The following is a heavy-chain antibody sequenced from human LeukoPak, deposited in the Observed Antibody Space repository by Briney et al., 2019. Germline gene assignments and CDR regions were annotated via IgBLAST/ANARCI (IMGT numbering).Heavy chain of an antibody. CDR3: AELGITMIGGV. J-gene: IGHJ6*04. Sequence: QTGGSLRLSCGDSGFTFSSHSMNWVRQAPGKGLEWVSYISSSGSTIYYADSVKGRFTISRDNAKNSLYLQMNSLRAEDTAVYYCAELGITMIGGVWGKGTTVTISS. CDR1: GFTFSSHS. V-gene: IGHV3-48*04. CDR2: ISSSGSTI. D-gene: IGHD3-10*02.